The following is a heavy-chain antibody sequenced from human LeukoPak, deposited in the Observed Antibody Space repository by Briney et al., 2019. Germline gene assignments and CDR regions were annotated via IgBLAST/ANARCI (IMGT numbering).Heavy chain of an antibody. D-gene: IGHD1-26*01. CDR3: ARRTAVGATD. Sequence: GESLKISCKGSGYRFTSYWIGWVRQMPGKGLEWMGIIYPSDSDTRYSPSFQGQVSISADKSISAAYLQWSSLKASDTAMYYCARRTAVGATDWGQGTLVTVSS. CDR1: GYRFTSYW. V-gene: IGHV5-51*01. J-gene: IGHJ4*02. CDR2: IYPSDSDT.